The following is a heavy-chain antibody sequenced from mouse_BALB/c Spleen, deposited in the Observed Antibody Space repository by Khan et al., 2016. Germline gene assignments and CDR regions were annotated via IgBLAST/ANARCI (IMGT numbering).Heavy chain of an antibody. J-gene: IGHJ2*01. CDR1: GYSITSDYA. CDR3: ASYFDY. CDR2: ISYSGST. V-gene: IGHV3-2*02. Sequence: EVQRQESGPGLVKPSQSLSLTCTVAGYSITSDYAWNWIRQFPGNKLEWMGYISYSGSTSYNPSLKSRISITRDTSKNQFFLQLNSVTTEDTATYYCASYFDYWGQGTTLTVSS.